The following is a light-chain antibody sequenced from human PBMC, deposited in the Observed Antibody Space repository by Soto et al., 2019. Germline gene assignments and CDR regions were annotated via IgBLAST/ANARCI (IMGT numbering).Light chain of an antibody. J-gene: IGLJ1*01. CDR1: SANIGAAYN. Sequence: QSVLTQPPSVSGAPGQRVTISCTGSSANIGAAYNVDWYQQLPGTAPKLLIYGNNNRPSGVPARCSGSKSGTSASLAIAGLQAEDEGDYYCQSYDSSLSGYVFGTVTKLTVL. V-gene: IGLV1-40*01. CDR3: QSYDSSLSGYV. CDR2: GNN.